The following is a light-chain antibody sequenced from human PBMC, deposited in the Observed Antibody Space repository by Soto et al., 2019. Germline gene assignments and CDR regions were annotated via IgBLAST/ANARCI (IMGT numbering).Light chain of an antibody. Sequence: EIVLTQSPGTLSLSPGERATLSCRASQSVSSSYLAWYQQKPGQAPRLLIYGASSRATGIPDRFSGSGSGRDFTLTISRLEPEDFAVYYCQQYGSPLFTFGPGTKVDIK. CDR2: GAS. CDR3: QQYGSPLFT. V-gene: IGKV3-20*01. J-gene: IGKJ3*01. CDR1: QSVSSSY.